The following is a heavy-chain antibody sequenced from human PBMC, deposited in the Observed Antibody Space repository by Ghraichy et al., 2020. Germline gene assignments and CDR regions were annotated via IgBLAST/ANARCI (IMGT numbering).Heavy chain of an antibody. J-gene: IGHJ4*02. Sequence: GESLNISCAASGFTFSSYWMSWVRQAPGKGLEWVANIKQDGSEKYYVDSVKGRFTISRDNAKNSLYLQMNSLRAEDTAVYYCARERYSSSWYGSGFDYWGQGTLVTVSS. CDR3: ARERYSSSWYGSGFDY. V-gene: IGHV3-7*01. CDR2: IKQDGSEK. CDR1: GFTFSSYW. D-gene: IGHD6-13*01.